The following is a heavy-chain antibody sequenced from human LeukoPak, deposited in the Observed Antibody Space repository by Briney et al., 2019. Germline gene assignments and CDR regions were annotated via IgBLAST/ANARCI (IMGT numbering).Heavy chain of an antibody. J-gene: IGHJ4*02. D-gene: IGHD5-18*01. V-gene: IGHV3-23*01. CDR1: GFSFSVYW. CDR3: AKDPRDTAMI. Sequence: GGSLRLSCAASGFSFSVYWMHWVRQAPGKGLEWVSAISGSGGSTYYADSVKGRFTISRDNSKNTLYLQMNSLRAEDTAVYYCAKDPRDTAMIWGQGTLVTVSS. CDR2: ISGSGGST.